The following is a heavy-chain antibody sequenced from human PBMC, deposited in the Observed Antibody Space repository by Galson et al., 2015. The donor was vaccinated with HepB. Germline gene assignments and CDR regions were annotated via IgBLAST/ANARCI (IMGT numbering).Heavy chain of an antibody. CDR1: GFTFSGSA. Sequence: SLRLSCAASGFTFSGSAIHWVRQASGKGLEWVGRIRSKDSSHATAYTASLKDRFTISRDDSKNTAYLHMNSLKTEDTAVYYCARLGDLSGYSSLWGQGTLVTVSS. J-gene: IGHJ4*02. CDR2: IRSKDSSHAT. CDR3: ARLGDLSGYSSL. V-gene: IGHV3-73*01. D-gene: IGHD6-19*01.